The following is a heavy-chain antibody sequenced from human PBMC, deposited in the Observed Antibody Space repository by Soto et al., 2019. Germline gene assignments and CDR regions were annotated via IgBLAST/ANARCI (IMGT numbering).Heavy chain of an antibody. CDR1: GGSISSSSYY. V-gene: IGHV4-39*01. CDR2: IYYSGST. D-gene: IGHD2-21*02. J-gene: IGHJ4*02. CDR3: ARQRTSVVTQAYFDV. Sequence: SETLSRTCTVSGGSISSSSYYWGWIRQPPGKGLEWIGSIYYSGSTYYNPSLKSRVTISVDTSKNQFSLKLSSVTAADTALYFCARQRTSVVTQAYFDVWGPGSLVTVS.